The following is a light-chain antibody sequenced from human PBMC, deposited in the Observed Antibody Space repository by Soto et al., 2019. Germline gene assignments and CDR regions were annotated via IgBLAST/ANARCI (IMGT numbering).Light chain of an antibody. CDR2: GAA. CDR1: QSVSTY. CDR3: QHHGGSPLFT. V-gene: IGKV3-20*01. Sequence: EIVLAQSPGTLSLSPGERATLFCRASQSVSTYLNWYQQKPGQAPRLLIYGAASRATAIPDRFSGSGSGTDFTLTISRLEPEDFAVYFGQHHGGSPLFTFGPGTKVDIK. J-gene: IGKJ3*01.